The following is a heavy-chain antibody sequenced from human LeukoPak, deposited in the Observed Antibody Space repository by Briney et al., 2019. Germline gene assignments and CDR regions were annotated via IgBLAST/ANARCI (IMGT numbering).Heavy chain of an antibody. CDR1: GGTFSSYA. CDR3: AREGPTSNYDSSGYSHYYFDY. V-gene: IGHV1-69*13. Sequence: SVKVSCKASGGTFSSYAISWVRQAPGQGLEWMGGIIPIFGTANYAQKFQGRVTITADESTSTAYMELSSLRSEDTAVYYCAREGPTSNYDSSGYSHYYFDYWGQGTLVTVSS. J-gene: IGHJ4*02. D-gene: IGHD3-22*01. CDR2: IIPIFGTA.